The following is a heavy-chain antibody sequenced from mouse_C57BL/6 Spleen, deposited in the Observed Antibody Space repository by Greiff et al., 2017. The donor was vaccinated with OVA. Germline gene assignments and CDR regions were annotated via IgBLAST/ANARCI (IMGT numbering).Heavy chain of an antibody. CDR1: GFTFSSYA. V-gene: IGHV5-4*03. CDR3: ARGGGSSYWYFDV. D-gene: IGHD1-1*01. J-gene: IGHJ1*03. CDR2: ISDGGSYT. Sequence: EVKLMESGGGLVKPGGSLKLSCAASGFTFSSYAMSWVRQTPEKRLEWVATISDGGSYTSYPDNVKGRFTISRDNAKNNLYLQMSHLKSEDTAMYDCARGGGSSYWYFDVWGTGTTVTVSS.